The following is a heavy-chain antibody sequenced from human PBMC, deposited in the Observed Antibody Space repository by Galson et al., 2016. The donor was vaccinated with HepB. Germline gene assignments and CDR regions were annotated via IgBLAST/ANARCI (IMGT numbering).Heavy chain of an antibody. D-gene: IGHD3-22*01. Sequence: SLRLSCAASGFPFRIFWMHWVRQAPGKGLVWVSRISSDGISTTYADSVKGRFTVSRDNAKNTLYLQMNSLRAEDTAVYYCTRERGGYYQDYWGQGTLATVSS. CDR3: TRERGGYYQDY. V-gene: IGHV3-74*01. CDR1: GFPFRIFW. CDR2: ISSDGIST. J-gene: IGHJ4*02.